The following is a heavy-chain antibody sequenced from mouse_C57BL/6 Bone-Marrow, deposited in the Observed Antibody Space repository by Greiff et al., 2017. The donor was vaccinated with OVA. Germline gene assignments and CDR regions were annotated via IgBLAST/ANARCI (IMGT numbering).Heavy chain of an antibody. J-gene: IGHJ3*01. V-gene: IGHV5-4*03. Sequence: EVKLVESGGGLVKPGGSLKLSCAASGFTFSSYALSWVRQTPEKRLEWVATISDGGSYTYYPDNVKGRFTISRDNAKNNLYRQMSHLKSEDTAMYYCASYDYDRPFAYWGQGTLVTVSA. CDR1: GFTFSSYA. CDR2: ISDGGSYT. D-gene: IGHD2-4*01. CDR3: ASYDYDRPFAY.